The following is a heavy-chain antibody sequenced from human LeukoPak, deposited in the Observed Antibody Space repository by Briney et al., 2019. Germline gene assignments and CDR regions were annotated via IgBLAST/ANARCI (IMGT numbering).Heavy chain of an antibody. Sequence: PSETLSLTCTVSGGSISSYYWSWIRQPPGKGLEWIGYIYYSGSTNYNPSLKSRVTISVDTSKNQFSLKLSSVTAADTAVYYCASNAEYSSHYFDYWGQGTLVTVSS. D-gene: IGHD6-6*01. CDR1: GGSISSYY. V-gene: IGHV4-59*01. CDR2: IYYSGST. CDR3: ASNAEYSSHYFDY. J-gene: IGHJ4*02.